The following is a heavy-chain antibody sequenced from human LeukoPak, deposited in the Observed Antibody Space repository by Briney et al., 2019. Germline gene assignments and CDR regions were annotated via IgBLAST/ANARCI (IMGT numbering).Heavy chain of an antibody. D-gene: IGHD6-19*01. CDR3: ARHAREQWHQVYYFDY. V-gene: IGHV5-51*01. CDR2: IYPGDSDT. J-gene: IGHJ4*02. Sequence: LGESLKISCKGSGYSFTSYWIGWVRQMPGKGLEWMGIIYPGDSDTRYSPSFQGQVTISADKSISTAYLQWSSLKASDTAMYYCARHAREQWHQVYYFDYWGQGTLVTVSS. CDR1: GYSFTSYW.